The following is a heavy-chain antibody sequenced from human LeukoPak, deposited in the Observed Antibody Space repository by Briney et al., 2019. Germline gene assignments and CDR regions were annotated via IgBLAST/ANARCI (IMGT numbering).Heavy chain of an antibody. V-gene: IGHV3-30*18. CDR2: ISYDGSNK. CDR1: GFTFSTYG. CDR3: AKDRYSGLNTIDY. Sequence: GRTLRLPCAASGFTFSTYGMHWVRQAPGKGLEWVAVISYDGSNKYYADSVKGRFTISRDNSKNTLYLQMNSLRAEDTAVYYCAKDRYSGLNTIDYWGQGTLVTVSS. J-gene: IGHJ4*02. D-gene: IGHD6-13*01.